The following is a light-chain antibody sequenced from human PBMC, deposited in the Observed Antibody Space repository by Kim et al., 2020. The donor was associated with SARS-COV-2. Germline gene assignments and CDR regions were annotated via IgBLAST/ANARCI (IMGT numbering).Light chain of an antibody. Sequence: ASVGDRVTITCRASQSISSYLNWYQHKPGKAPNLLIYAASSLQSGVPSRFSGSGSGTDFALTISSLQPEDFATYYCQQGYTTPGSFGQGTKVDIK. V-gene: IGKV1-39*01. CDR3: QQGYTTPGS. CDR1: QSISSY. CDR2: AAS. J-gene: IGKJ1*01.